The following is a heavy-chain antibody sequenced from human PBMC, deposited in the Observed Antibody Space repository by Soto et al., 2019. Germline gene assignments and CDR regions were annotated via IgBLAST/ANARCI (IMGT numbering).Heavy chain of an antibody. CDR2: IYYSGST. J-gene: IGHJ4*02. CDR1: GGSISSSSYY. Sequence: QLQLQESGPGLVKPSETLSLTCTVSGGSISSSSYYWGWIRQPPGKGLEWIGSIYYSGSTYYNPSLKSRVTISVDTSKNQFSLKLSSVTAADTAVYYCARQTRWRTDDYWGQGTLVTVSS. CDR3: ARQTRWRTDDY. D-gene: IGHD4-17*01. V-gene: IGHV4-39*01.